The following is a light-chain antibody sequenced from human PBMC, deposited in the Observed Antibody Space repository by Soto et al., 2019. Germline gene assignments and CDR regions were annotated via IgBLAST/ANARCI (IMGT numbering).Light chain of an antibody. J-gene: IGKJ2*01. Sequence: EIVLTQSPGPLSLSPGERATLSCRASQSVSSSYLAWYQQKPGQAPRLLIYGASSRATGIPDRFSGSGSGTDFTLTISRLEPEDFAVYYCQQYGSRTYTFGQGTKLEIK. CDR2: GAS. CDR3: QQYGSRTYT. CDR1: QSVSSSY. V-gene: IGKV3-20*01.